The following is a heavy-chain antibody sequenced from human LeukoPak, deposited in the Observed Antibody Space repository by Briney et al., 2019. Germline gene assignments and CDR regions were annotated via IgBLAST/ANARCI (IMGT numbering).Heavy chain of an antibody. CDR3: AKPPDQLLWGFADY. D-gene: IGHD2-2*01. Sequence: PGGSLRLSCAASGFTFSSYGMHWVRQAPGKGLEWVAFIRYDGSNKYYADSVKGRFTISRDNSKNTLYLQMNSLRAEDTAVYYCAKPPDQLLWGFADYWGQGTLVTVSS. J-gene: IGHJ4*02. CDR1: GFTFSSYG. CDR2: IRYDGSNK. V-gene: IGHV3-30*02.